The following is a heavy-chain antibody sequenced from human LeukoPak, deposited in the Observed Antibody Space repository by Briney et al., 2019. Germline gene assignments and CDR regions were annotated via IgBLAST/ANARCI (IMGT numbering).Heavy chain of an antibody. D-gene: IGHD6-13*01. J-gene: IGHJ6*03. CDR3: ARMLSSSSWYYYYYMDV. Sequence: PSETLSLTCTVSGGSISSYYWSWIRQPPGKGLEWIGYIYYSGSTNYNPSLKSRVTISVDTSKNQFSLKLSSVTAADTAAYYCARMLSSSSWYYYYYMDVWGKGTTVTISS. CDR1: GGSISSYY. V-gene: IGHV4-59*01. CDR2: IYYSGST.